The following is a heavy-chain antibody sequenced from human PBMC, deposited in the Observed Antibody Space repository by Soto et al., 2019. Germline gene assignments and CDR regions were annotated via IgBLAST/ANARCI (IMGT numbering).Heavy chain of an antibody. CDR2: ISSSSFTI. CDR3: ARGHYQREE. D-gene: IGHD1-26*01. V-gene: IGHV3-48*01. CDR1: GFRFSDYS. Sequence: GGSLRLSCAASGFRFSDYSMNWVRQAPGRGLEWVSYISSSSFTIHYADSVEGRFAISRDNAKNSLYLQMNSLRAEDTAVYFCARGHYQREEWGQGTPVTVAS. J-gene: IGHJ4*02.